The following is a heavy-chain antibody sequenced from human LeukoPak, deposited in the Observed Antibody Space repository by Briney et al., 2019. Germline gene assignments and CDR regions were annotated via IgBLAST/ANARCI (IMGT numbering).Heavy chain of an antibody. D-gene: IGHD3-16*01. CDR3: ASRGWGGFDY. CDR1: GGSISSGSYY. V-gene: IGHV4-39*07. Sequence: SETLSLTCTVSGGSISSGSYYWGWIRQPPGKGLEWVGEIYHSGSTNYNPSLKSRVTISVDKPKNHFSLKLSSVTAADTAVYYCASRGWGGFDYWGQGTLGTVSS. J-gene: IGHJ4*02. CDR2: IYHSGST.